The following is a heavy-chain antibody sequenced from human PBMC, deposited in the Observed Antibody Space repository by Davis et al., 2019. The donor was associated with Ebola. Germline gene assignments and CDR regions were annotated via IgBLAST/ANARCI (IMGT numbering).Heavy chain of an antibody. Sequence: GESLKISCAASGLTFSRCAMYWVRQAPGKGLEYVSVISSNGGSTNYANSVKGRFTISRDNSKNTLYLQMNSLRAEDTAVYYCAKARGWYGDYYYYGMDVWGQGTTVTVSS. CDR3: AKARGWYGDYYYYGMDV. CDR1: GLTFSRCA. D-gene: IGHD6-19*01. J-gene: IGHJ6*02. V-gene: IGHV3-64*01. CDR2: ISSNGGST.